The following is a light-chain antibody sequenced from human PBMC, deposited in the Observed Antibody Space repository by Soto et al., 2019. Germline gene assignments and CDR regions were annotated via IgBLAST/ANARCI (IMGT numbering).Light chain of an antibody. CDR2: DAS. CDR3: QQHNSYWT. J-gene: IGKJ1*01. V-gene: IGKV1-5*01. CDR1: QSIGTW. Sequence: DIQMTQSPSTLSASVGDRVTITCRASQSIGTWLAWYQQKPGKAPKLLIYDASSLESGVPSRFSGSGSGTEFTLTISSLQPDDFATYYCQQHNSYWTFGQGTKVEIK.